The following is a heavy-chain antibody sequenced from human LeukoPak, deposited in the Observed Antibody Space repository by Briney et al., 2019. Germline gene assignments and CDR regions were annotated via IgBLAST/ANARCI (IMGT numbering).Heavy chain of an antibody. CDR1: GGTFSSYA. J-gene: IGHJ3*01. CDR3: ARVGPWVTASL. Sequence: GASVKVSCKASGGTFSSYAISWVRQAPGQGLEWMGRIIPILGIANYAQKFQGRVTITADKSTSTAYMELSSLRSEDTAVYYCARVGPWVTASLWGQGTMVTVSS. V-gene: IGHV1-69*04. CDR2: IIPILGIA. D-gene: IGHD2-21*02.